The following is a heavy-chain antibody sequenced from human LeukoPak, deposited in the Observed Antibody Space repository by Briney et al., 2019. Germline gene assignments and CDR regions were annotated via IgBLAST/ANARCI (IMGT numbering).Heavy chain of an antibody. Sequence: ASVKVSCKASGYTFTGYYMHWVRQAPGQGLEWLGWISPNSGGTNYAQKLQGRVTMTTDTSTSTAYMELRSLRSDDTAVYYCARVELLRYSSSWYGCDYWGQGTLVTVSS. J-gene: IGHJ4*02. CDR3: ARVELLRYSSSWYGCDY. V-gene: IGHV1-2*02. CDR2: ISPNSGGT. D-gene: IGHD6-13*01. CDR1: GYTFTGYY.